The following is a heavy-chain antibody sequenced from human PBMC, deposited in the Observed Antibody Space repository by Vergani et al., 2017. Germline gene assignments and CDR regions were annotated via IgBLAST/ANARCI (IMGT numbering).Heavy chain of an antibody. CDR2: INHSGST. V-gene: IGHV4-34*01. D-gene: IGHD2-21*01. Sequence: QVQLQESGPGLVKPSETLSLTCTVSGGSFSGYYWSWIRQPPGKGLEWIGEINHSGSTNYNPSLKSRVTISVDTSKNQFSLKLSSVTAADTAVYYCARDHRYGIADTLDYWGQGTLVTVSS. CDR3: ARDHRYGIADTLDY. J-gene: IGHJ4*02. CDR1: GGSFSGYY.